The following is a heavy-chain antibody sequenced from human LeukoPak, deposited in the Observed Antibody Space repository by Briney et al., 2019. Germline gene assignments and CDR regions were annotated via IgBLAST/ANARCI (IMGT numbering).Heavy chain of an antibody. CDR1: GDSISTGNYY. V-gene: IGHV4-39*01. Sequence: PSETLSLTCTVSGDSISTGNYYWGWIRQPPGKGLEWIGSVYYSGSTYYNPSLKSRVTMSADTSKNQFSMRLSSVTAADTAVYYCARHRSISAAVQRYFVPWGQGTLVTVSS. CDR2: VYYSGST. J-gene: IGHJ5*02. D-gene: IGHD6-13*01. CDR3: ARHRSISAAVQRYFVP.